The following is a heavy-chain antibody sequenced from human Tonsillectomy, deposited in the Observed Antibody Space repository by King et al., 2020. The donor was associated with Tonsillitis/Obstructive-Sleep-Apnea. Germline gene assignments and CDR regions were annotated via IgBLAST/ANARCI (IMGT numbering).Heavy chain of an antibody. V-gene: IGHV4-59*01. CDR2: IYYSGSS. Sequence: VQLQESGPRLVKPSETLSLTCTVSGGSIRNYYWTWIRQPPGKGLEWIGYIYYSGSSNYNPSLKSRVTMSVDTSKNQFSLKLTSVTAADTAVYYCAREGVGYNYYYHMDVWGKGTTVTVSS. J-gene: IGHJ6*03. CDR3: AREGVGYNYYYHMDV. D-gene: IGHD5-12*01. CDR1: GGSIRNYY.